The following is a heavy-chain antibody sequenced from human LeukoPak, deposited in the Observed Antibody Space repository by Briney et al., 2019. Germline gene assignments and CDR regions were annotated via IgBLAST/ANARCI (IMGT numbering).Heavy chain of an antibody. CDR2: IHPGEYER. D-gene: IGHD6-25*01. J-gene: IGHJ5*02. V-gene: IGHV5-51*01. CDR3: ARRTDSGWKLFDP. Sequence: GESLKISCKASGYRFTSYWIGWVRQMPGKGLEWMGVIHPGEYERRYSPSFEGQVTISADKSISTAYMQWSSLKASDTAMYYCARRTDSGWKLFDPWGQGTLVTVSS. CDR1: GYRFTSYW.